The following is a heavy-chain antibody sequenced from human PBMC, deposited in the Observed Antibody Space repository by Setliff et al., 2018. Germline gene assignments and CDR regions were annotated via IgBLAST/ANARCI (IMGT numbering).Heavy chain of an antibody. D-gene: IGHD3-16*02. CDR1: GDSISDNYYY. CDR2: VSFSGST. V-gene: IGHV4-39*07. CDR3: ARDPGFRSGTWSLDV. Sequence: SETLSLTCIVSGDSISDNYYYWTWIRQSPGKGLEWIGTVSFSGSTFYNPSLESRLTILLDASKNHFSLTVTSVTAADAAMYFCARDPGFRSGTWSLDVWGQGILVTVSS. J-gene: IGHJ4*02.